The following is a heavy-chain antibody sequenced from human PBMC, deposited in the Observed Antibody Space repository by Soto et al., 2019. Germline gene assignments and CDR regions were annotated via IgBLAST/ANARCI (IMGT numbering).Heavy chain of an antibody. CDR2: IYYSGST. J-gene: IGHJ4*02. D-gene: IGHD3-10*01. Sequence: SETLSLTCTVSGDSISSYYWSWIRQPPGKGLEWIGYIYYSGSTNYNSSLKSRVTISADTSNNQFSLKLSSVTAADTAVYYCEKHMAGSGGKGGVLDNWGQETLVTVSS. CDR1: GDSISSYY. V-gene: IGHV4-59*08. CDR3: EKHMAGSGGKGGVLDN.